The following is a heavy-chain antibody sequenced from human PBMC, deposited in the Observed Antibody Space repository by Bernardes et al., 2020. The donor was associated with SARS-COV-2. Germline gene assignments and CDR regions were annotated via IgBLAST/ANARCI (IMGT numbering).Heavy chain of an antibody. D-gene: IGHD3-10*01. CDR2: ISAYNGNT. CDR3: ARDSGSGSSHAFDI. V-gene: IGHV1-18*04. CDR1: GYTFTSYG. J-gene: IGHJ3*02. Sequence: ASVKVSCKASGYTFTSYGISWVRQAPGQGLEWMGWISAYNGNTNYAQKLQGRVTMTTDTSTSTAYMELSSVTAADTAVYYCARDSGSGSSHAFDIWGQGTMVTVSS.